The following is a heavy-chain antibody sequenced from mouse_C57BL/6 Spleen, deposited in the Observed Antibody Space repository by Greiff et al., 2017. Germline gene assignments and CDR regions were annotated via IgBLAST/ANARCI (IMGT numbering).Heavy chain of an antibody. Sequence: EVQLQQSGTVLARPGASVKMSCKTSGYTFTSYWMHWVKQRPGQGLEWIGAIYPGNSDTSYNQKFKGKAKLTAVTSASTAYMELSSLTNEYSAVYYCTRSDYYGSSYRGAMDYWGQGTSVTVSS. V-gene: IGHV1-5*01. CDR1: GYTFTSYW. CDR2: IYPGNSDT. D-gene: IGHD1-1*01. CDR3: TRSDYYGSSYRGAMDY. J-gene: IGHJ4*01.